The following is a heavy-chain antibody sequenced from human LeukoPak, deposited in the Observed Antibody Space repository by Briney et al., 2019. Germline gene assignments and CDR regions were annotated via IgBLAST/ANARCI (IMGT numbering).Heavy chain of an antibody. CDR3: ARNLVYSGYADAFDI. V-gene: IGHV4-59*08. J-gene: IGHJ3*02. D-gene: IGHD5-12*01. CDR1: GGSISSYY. Sequence: SETLSLTCTVSGGSISSYYWSWIRQPPGKGLEWIGYIYYSGSTNYNPSLKSRVTISVDASKNQFSLKLSSVTAADTAVYYCARNLVYSGYADAFDIWGQGTMVTVSS. CDR2: IYYSGST.